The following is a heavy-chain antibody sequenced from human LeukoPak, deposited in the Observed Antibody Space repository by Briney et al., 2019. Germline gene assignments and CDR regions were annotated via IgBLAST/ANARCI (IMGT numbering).Heavy chain of an antibody. CDR2: IKEDGSEK. CDR3: ARDPNHDYYIS. Sequence: GGSLRLSCAASGFTFSSYWMSWVRQAPGKGLEWVASIKEDGSEKHYVDSVKGRFTISRDNAKNSLYLQMNSLRPEDTAVYFCARDPNHDYYISWGQRTLVTVSS. D-gene: IGHD1-14*01. V-gene: IGHV3-7*01. CDR1: GFTFSSYW. J-gene: IGHJ4*02.